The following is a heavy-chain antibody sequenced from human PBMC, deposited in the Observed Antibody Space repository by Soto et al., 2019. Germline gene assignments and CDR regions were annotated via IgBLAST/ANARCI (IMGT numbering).Heavy chain of an antibody. D-gene: IGHD3-10*01. CDR1: GYTFTSYG. CDR3: ARGARHLLVWFGELYRDPYGMDV. Sequence: QVQLVQSGAEVKKPGASVKVSCKASGYTFTSYGISWVRQAPGQGLEWMGWISAYNGNTNYAQKLQGRVTMTTDTSSSTAYMELRSLRSDDTAVYYCARGARHLLVWFGELYRDPYGMDVWGQGTTVTVSS. J-gene: IGHJ6*02. V-gene: IGHV1-18*01. CDR2: ISAYNGNT.